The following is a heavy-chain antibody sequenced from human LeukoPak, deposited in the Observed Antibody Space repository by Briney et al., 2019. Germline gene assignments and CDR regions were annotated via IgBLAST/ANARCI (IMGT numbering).Heavy chain of an antibody. CDR2: ISAYNGNT. CDR1: GYTFTSYG. Sequence: GASVKVSCKASGYTFTSYGISWVRQAPGQGLEWMGWISAYNGNTNYAQKLQGRVTMTTDTSTSTAYMELRNLRSDDTAVYYCARRFNYYDSSGYYEGFYFDYWGQGTLVTVSS. V-gene: IGHV1-18*01. CDR3: ARRFNYYDSSGYYEGFYFDY. J-gene: IGHJ4*02. D-gene: IGHD3-22*01.